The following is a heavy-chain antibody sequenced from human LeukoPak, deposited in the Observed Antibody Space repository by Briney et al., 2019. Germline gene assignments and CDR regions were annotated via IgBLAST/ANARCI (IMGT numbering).Heavy chain of an antibody. Sequence: SETLSLTCTVSGGSISSSSYYWGWIRQPPGKGLEWIGSIYYSGSTYYNPSLKSRVTISVDTSKNQFSLKLSSVTAADTAVYYCARDSSRGYSYGLAAGGWYFDLWGRGTLVTVSS. CDR1: GGSISSSSYY. V-gene: IGHV4-39*07. D-gene: IGHD5-18*01. CDR3: ARDSSRGYSYGLAAGGWYFDL. J-gene: IGHJ2*01. CDR2: IYYSGST.